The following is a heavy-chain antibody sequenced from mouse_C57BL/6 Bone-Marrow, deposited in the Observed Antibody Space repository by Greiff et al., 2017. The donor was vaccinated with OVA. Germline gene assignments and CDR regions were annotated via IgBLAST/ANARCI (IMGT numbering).Heavy chain of an antibody. CDR1: GYAFSSSW. J-gene: IGHJ2*01. D-gene: IGHD2-4*01. CDR3: ARTVYYDYDGGHY. V-gene: IGHV1-82*01. CDR2: IYPGDGDT. Sequence: QVQLKESGPELVKPGASVKISCKASGYAFSSSWMNWVKQRPGKGLEWIGRIYPGDGDTTYNGKFKGKATLTADKSSSTAYMQLISLTSEDSSVYFCARTVYYDYDGGHYWGQGTTLTVSS.